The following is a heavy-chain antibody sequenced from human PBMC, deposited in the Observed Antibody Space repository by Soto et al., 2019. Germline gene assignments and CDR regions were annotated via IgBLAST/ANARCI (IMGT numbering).Heavy chain of an antibody. V-gene: IGHV5-51*01. Sequence: PGETLKISCKGSVYGLTGYWICWVRQMPVKGLKWIVIIYPGDSDTRYSPSFQGQVTISADKSISTAYLQWSSLKASDTAMYYCARLAVTTIPAVGIYYYYYYGMDVWGQGTTVTVSS. D-gene: IGHD4-17*01. J-gene: IGHJ6*02. CDR2: IYPGDSDT. CDR3: ARLAVTTIPAVGIYYYYYYGMDV. CDR1: VYGLTGYW.